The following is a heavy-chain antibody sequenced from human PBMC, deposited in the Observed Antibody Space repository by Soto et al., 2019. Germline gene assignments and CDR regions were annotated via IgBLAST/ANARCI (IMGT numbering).Heavy chain of an antibody. CDR1: GGSXSSGGYY. CDR3: ARGSSSGSLNAY. Sequence: SETLSLTCTVSGGSXSSGGYYWSWIRQHPGKGLEWIGYIYYSGSTYYNPSLKSRVTISVDTSKNQFSLKLSSVTAADTAVYYCARGSSSGSLNAYWGQGTLVTVSS. V-gene: IGHV4-31*03. CDR2: IYYSGST. D-gene: IGHD3-22*01. J-gene: IGHJ4*02.